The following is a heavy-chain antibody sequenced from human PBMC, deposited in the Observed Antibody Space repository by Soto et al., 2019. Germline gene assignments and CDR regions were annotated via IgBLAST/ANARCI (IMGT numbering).Heavy chain of an antibody. CDR3: TRSSGNYANY. D-gene: IGHD4-4*01. Sequence: EVQLVESGGGLVQPGGSLKLSCAASGFTFSGSAMHWVRQASGKGLEWVGRIRSKANSYATAYAASVKGRFTISRDDSKNTAYLQMNSLKTEDTAVYYCTRSSGNYANYWGQGTLVTVSS. J-gene: IGHJ4*02. CDR2: IRSKANSYAT. CDR1: GFTFSGSA. V-gene: IGHV3-73*01.